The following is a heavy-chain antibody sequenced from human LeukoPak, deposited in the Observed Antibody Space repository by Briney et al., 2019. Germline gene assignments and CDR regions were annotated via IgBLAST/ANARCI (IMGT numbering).Heavy chain of an antibody. V-gene: IGHV1-2*02. CDR1: GYIFSDYY. CDR2: INPRSGGT. CDR3: AIWGTSEGYYFDS. J-gene: IGHJ4*02. Sequence: ASVKVSCKASGYIFSDYYMHWVRQAPGQGLEWMGRINPRSGGTNYAQNFQGRVTMTRDTSISTAYMELSRLKSDDTAVYYCAIWGTSEGYYFDSWGQGTLVTVSS. D-gene: IGHD2-2*01.